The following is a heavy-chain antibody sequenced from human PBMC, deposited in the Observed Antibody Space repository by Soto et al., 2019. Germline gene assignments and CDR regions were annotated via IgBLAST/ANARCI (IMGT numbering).Heavy chain of an antibody. V-gene: IGHV4-59*12. CDR3: ARYSLRRFTLKFDY. J-gene: IGHJ4*02. CDR2: IYYSGRT. Sequence: PSETLSLTCTVSGGSISDYYWSWIRQPPGKGLEWIGYIYYSGRTKYNSSLESRVTISLDTSKNQFSLKLSSVTAADTAVYYCARYSLRRFTLKFDYWGQGTLVTVSS. D-gene: IGHD2-15*01. CDR1: GGSISDYY.